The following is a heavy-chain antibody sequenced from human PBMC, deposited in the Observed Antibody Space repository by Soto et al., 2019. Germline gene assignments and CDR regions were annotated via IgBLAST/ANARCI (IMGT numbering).Heavy chain of an antibody. D-gene: IGHD3-10*01. CDR2: INHSGST. Sequence: SETLSLTCAVYGGSFSGYYWSWIRQPPGKGLEWIGEINHSGSTNYNPSLKSRVTISVDTSKNQFSLKLSSVTAADTAVYYCARHYYGSGSYLHYYYYYMDVWGKGTTVTVSS. J-gene: IGHJ6*03. CDR3: ARHYYGSGSYLHYYYYYMDV. CDR1: GGSFSGYY. V-gene: IGHV4-34*01.